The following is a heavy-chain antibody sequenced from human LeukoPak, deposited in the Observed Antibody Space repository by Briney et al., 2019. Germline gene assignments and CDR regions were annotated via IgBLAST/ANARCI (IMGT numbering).Heavy chain of an antibody. CDR1: VGTFSSYA. D-gene: IGHD2-15*01. CDR3: ARGPDAYCSGGSCYVSNWFDP. CDR2: IIPIFGTA. V-gene: IGHV1-69*05. Sequence: GASVKVSFKASVGTFSSYAISWVRQAPGQGLEWMGRIIPIFGTANYAQKFQGRVTITTDESTSTAYMELSSLRSEDTAVYYCARGPDAYCSGGSCYVSNWFDPWGQGTLVTVS. J-gene: IGHJ5*02.